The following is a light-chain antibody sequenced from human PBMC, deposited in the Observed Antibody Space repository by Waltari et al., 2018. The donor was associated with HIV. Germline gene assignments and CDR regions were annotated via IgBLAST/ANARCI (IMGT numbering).Light chain of an antibody. CDR3: HSWDTPTGHSYV. Sequence: SSSLPPSPSFSFSLFHPFLLPFHLYLLPTSSASWYHQKPGQAPKLVIYGLDTRPSGIPDRFSGSRSGNTASLTIAGAQAEDEGDYFCHSWDTPTGHSYVFGSGTKLTVL. J-gene: IGLJ1*01. CDR1: LLPTSS. CDR2: GLD. V-gene: IGLV3-19*01.